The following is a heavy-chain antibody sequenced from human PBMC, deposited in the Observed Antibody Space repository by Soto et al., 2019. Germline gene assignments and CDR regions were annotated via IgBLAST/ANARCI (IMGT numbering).Heavy chain of an antibody. CDR1: GGTFSSYA. CDR2: IIPIFGTA. V-gene: IGHV1-69*06. J-gene: IGHJ6*02. Sequence: SVKVSCKASGGTFSSYAISWVRQAPGQGLEWMGGIIPIFGTANYAQKFQGRVTITADKSRSTAYMALSSPRSADTAVYYCARGSSGDYVSYYYGMDVWG. D-gene: IGHD4-17*01. CDR3: ARGSSGDYVSYYYGMDV.